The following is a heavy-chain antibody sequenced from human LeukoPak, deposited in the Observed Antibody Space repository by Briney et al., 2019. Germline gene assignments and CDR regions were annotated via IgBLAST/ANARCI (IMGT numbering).Heavy chain of an antibody. V-gene: IGHV3-23*01. J-gene: IGHJ4*02. CDR1: GFTFSSYA. CDR2: IGSGT. Sequence: PEGSLRLSCGASGFTFSSYAMSWVRQAPGKGLEWVSAIGSGTYYADSVKGRFTISRDNSKNTLYLQMNSLRAEDTAVYYCAKVLAYYFDYWGQGTLVTVSS. CDR3: AKVLAYYFDY.